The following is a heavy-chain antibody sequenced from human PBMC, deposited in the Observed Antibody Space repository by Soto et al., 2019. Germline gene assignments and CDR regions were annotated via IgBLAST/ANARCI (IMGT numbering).Heavy chain of an antibody. CDR3: TRDIFRPITTTDY. CDR1: GFNFDDHA. J-gene: IGHJ4*02. V-gene: IGHV3-9*01. CDR2: ISANGAFD. D-gene: IGHD1-20*01. Sequence: GGSLRLSCAASGFNFDDHAMNWVRLAPGKGLEWVSGISANGAFDGYANSVRGRFTISRDNAKNSLFLQMNSLRREDTAVYYCTRDIFRPITTTDYWGQGPLVTVSS.